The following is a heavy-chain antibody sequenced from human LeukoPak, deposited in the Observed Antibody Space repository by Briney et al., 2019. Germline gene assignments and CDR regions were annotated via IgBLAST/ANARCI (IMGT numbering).Heavy chain of an antibody. V-gene: IGHV3-66*01. CDR1: GFTVSSNY. CDR2: IYSGGST. D-gene: IGHD2-8*01. Sequence: GGSLRLSCAASGFTVSSNYMSWVRQAPGKGLEWVSVIYSGGSTYYADSVKGRFTISRDNSWNTLFLQMSSLRAEDTAVYYCAKDRSDNKTWYAGSHWGQGTLVTVSS. J-gene: IGHJ4*02. CDR3: AKDRSDNKTWYAGSH.